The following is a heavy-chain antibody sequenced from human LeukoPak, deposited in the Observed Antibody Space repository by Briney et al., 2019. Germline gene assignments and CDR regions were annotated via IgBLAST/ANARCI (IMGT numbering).Heavy chain of an antibody. CDR2: IYTSGST. V-gene: IGHV4-61*02. CDR1: GGSISSGSYY. CDR3: ARVEAALFSAFDI. Sequence: SQTLSLTCTVSGGSISSGSYYWSWIRQPAGKGLEWIGRIYTSGSTNYNPSLKSRVTISVDTSKNQFSLKLSSVTAADTAVYYCARVEAALFSAFDIWGQGTMVTVSS. D-gene: IGHD6-13*01. J-gene: IGHJ3*02.